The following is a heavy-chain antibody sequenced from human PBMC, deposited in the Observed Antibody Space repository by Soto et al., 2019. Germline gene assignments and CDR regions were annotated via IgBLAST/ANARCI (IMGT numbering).Heavy chain of an antibody. J-gene: IGHJ4*02. D-gene: IGHD3-22*01. V-gene: IGHV4-38-2*01. CDR2: IFHRGTT. CDR3: ARVESHYYYNSSGYFTY. Sequence: PSETLSLTCAVSGYSISSGYYWGWIRQPPGKGPEWIGNIFHRGTTYYNPSLQSRVAISVDTSKNEISLRLSAMTAADTAVYYCARVESHYYYNSSGYFTYWGQGALVAVSS. CDR1: GYSISSGYY.